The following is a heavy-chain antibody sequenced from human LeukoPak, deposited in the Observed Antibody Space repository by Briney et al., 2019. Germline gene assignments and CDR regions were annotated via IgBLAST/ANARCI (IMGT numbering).Heavy chain of an antibody. D-gene: IGHD3-10*01. CDR3: ARQQSSFGDYFDY. V-gene: IGHV4-4*07. CDR2: IYTSGST. CDR1: GDSISNYY. Sequence: SETLSLTCTVSGDSISNYYWSWIRQPAGKGLEWIGRIYTSGSTNYNPSLKSRVTMSVDTSKNQFSLKLSSVTAADTAVYYCARQQSSFGDYFDYWGQGTLVTVSS. J-gene: IGHJ4*02.